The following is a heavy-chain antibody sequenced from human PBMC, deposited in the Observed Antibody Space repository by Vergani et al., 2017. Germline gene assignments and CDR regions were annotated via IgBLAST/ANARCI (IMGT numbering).Heavy chain of an antibody. V-gene: IGHV4-59*01. J-gene: IGHJ6*03. CDR3: AREVWGNDYYYYYMDV. CDR1: GGSISSYY. CDR2: IYYSGST. Sequence: QVQLQESGPGLVKPSETLSLTCTVSGGSISSYYWRWIRNPPGKGLEWIGYIYYSGSTNYNPSLKSRFTISVDTSKNQFSLKLSSVTAADTAVYYCAREVWGNDYYYYYMDVWGKGTTVTVSS. D-gene: IGHD3-16*01.